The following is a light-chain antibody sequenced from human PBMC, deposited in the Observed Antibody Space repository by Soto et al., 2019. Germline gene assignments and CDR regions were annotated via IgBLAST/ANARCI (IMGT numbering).Light chain of an antibody. Sequence: EIVLTQSPATLSLSPGERATLSCRASQSVSSYLAWYQQKPGQAPRLLIYDASNRATGIPARFSGSGSGTDFTLPISSLEPEDLAVYYCQQRNNWPWTFGQGTKVEIK. CDR1: QSVSSY. CDR3: QQRNNWPWT. CDR2: DAS. V-gene: IGKV3-11*01. J-gene: IGKJ1*01.